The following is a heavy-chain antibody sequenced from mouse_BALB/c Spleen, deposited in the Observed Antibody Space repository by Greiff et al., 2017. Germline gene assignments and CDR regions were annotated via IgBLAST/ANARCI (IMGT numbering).Heavy chain of an antibody. V-gene: IGHV1-80*01. CDR1: GYAFSSYW. CDR3: ARRRGYDGMDY. J-gene: IGHJ4*01. D-gene: IGHD2-3*01. CDR2: IYPGDGDT. Sequence: QVQLQQSGAELVRPGSSVKISCKASGYAFSSYWMNWVKQRPGQGLEWIGQIYPGDGDTNYNGKFKGKATLTADKSSSTAYMQLSSLTSEDSAVYFCARRRGYDGMDYWGQGTSVTVSS.